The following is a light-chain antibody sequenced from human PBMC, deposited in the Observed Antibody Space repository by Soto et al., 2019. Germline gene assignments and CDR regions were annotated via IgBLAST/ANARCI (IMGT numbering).Light chain of an antibody. CDR3: SSYTATRTYV. V-gene: IGLV2-14*01. J-gene: IGLJ1*01. CDR1: SSDVGGYNY. Sequence: QSVLTQPASVSGSPGQSVTISCTGTSSDVGGYNYVSWYQQLPGEAPKLIIYGVTDRPSGVSNRFSGSKSGNTASLTVSGLQAEDEGDYYCSSYTATRTYVFGPGTKVTVL. CDR2: GVT.